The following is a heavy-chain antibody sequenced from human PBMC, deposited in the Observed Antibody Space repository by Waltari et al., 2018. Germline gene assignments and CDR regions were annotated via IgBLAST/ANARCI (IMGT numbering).Heavy chain of an antibody. Sequence: EVQLVESGGGLVQPGGSLRLSCTASGFTFVNYWMSWVRQAPGKGLQWVAYIKEDGTEESYLDSLKGRFTISRDDGKNSLHLQMNSLRVEDTAIYYCARVSKGIHFDYWGQGTLVTVSS. V-gene: IGHV3-7*04. J-gene: IGHJ4*02. CDR2: IKEDGTEE. CDR1: GFTFVNYW. CDR3: ARVSKGIHFDY.